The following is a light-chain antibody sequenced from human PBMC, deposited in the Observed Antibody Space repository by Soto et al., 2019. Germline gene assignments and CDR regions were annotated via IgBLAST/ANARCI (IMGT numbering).Light chain of an antibody. Sequence: AIQLTQSPSSLSASVGDRVSITFRASQGIGSALAWYQLKPGAAPALLIYDASTLESGVPSRFSGSRSGADFTLTISSLQPEDFATYYCQNFRSSAISFGGGTKVDIK. V-gene: IGKV1-13*02. CDR1: QGIGSA. CDR2: DAS. J-gene: IGKJ4*01. CDR3: QNFRSSAIS.